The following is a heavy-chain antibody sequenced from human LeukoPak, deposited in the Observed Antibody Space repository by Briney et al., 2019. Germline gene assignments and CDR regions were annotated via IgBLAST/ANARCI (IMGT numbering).Heavy chain of an antibody. CDR2: IYTSGST. CDR3: ARDSGSYSTYFDY. CDR1: GGSISSGSYY. J-gene: IGHJ4*02. V-gene: IGHV4-61*02. D-gene: IGHD1-26*01. Sequence: SETLSLTCTVSGGSISSGSYYWSWIRKPAGKGLEWIGRIYTSGSTNYNPSLKSRVTISVDKSKNQFSLKLSSVTAADTAVYYCARDSGSYSTYFDYWGQGTLVTVSS.